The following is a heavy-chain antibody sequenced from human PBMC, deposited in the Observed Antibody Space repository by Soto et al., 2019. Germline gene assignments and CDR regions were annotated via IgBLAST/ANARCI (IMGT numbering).Heavy chain of an antibody. CDR2: IYYSGST. J-gene: IGHJ4*02. CDR3: ARVPVLGCSSTSCYMIDGFDY. V-gene: IGHV4-30-4*01. CDR1: GGSISSGDYY. Sequence: QVQLQESGPGLVKPSQTLSLTCTVSGGSISSGDYYWSWIRQPPGKGLEWIGYIYYSGSTYYNPSLKSRVTLSVDTSKNQFSLKLSSVTAADTAVYYCARVPVLGCSSTSCYMIDGFDYWGQGTLVTVSS. D-gene: IGHD2-2*02.